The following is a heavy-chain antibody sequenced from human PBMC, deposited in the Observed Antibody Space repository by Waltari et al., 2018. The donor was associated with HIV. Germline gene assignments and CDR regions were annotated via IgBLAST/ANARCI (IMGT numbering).Heavy chain of an antibody. CDR2: IYYSGST. V-gene: IGHV4-39*07. Sequence: QLQLQESGPGLVKPSETLSLTCTVSGGSISSSSYYWGWIRQPPGKGLEWIGSIYYSGSTYYNPSLKSRVTISVDTSKNQFFLKLSSVTAADTAVYYCAMGGYSGYEGGFFDYWGQGTLVTVSS. CDR3: AMGGYSGYEGGFFDY. J-gene: IGHJ4*02. CDR1: GGSISSSSYY. D-gene: IGHD5-12*01.